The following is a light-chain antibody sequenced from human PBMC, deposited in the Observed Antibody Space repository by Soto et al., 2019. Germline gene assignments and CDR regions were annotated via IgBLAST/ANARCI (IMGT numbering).Light chain of an antibody. Sequence: EIVLTQSPGTLSLSPGERATLSCRASQSVSSSFLAWYQQKPGQAPRLLIYGASSRATGIPDRFSGSGSGTDFTLTISRLGPEDVAVYYCQQSGSSPLTFGGGTKVEIK. J-gene: IGKJ4*01. CDR3: QQSGSSPLT. CDR1: QSVSSSF. CDR2: GAS. V-gene: IGKV3-20*01.